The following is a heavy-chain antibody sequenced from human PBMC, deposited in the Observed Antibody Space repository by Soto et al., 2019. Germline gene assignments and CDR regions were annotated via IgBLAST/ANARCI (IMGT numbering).Heavy chain of an antibody. D-gene: IGHD3-16*02. CDR3: AKDRDDYVWGSYRYYYYGMDV. Sequence: PGGSLRLSCAASEFTFSSYAMSWVRQAPGKGLEWVAVISYDGSNKYYADSVKGRFTISRDNSKNTLYLQMNSLRAEDTAVYYCAKDRDDYVWGSYRYYYYGMDVWGQGTTVTVSS. J-gene: IGHJ6*02. CDR2: ISYDGSNK. CDR1: EFTFSSYA. V-gene: IGHV3-30*18.